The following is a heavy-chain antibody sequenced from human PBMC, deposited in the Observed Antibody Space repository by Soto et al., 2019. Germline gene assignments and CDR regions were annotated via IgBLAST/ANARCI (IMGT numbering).Heavy chain of an antibody. CDR1: GFIFDDYA. V-gene: IGHV3-9*01. D-gene: IGHD1-26*01. CDR2: ISWNSGSI. J-gene: IGHJ6*01. CDR3: AKDISGRGSFYYYYGMDV. Sequence: EEQLVESGGGLVQPGRSLRLSCAASGFIFDDYAMHWVRRPPGKGLEWVSGISWNSGSIGYADSVKARFTISRDNDKKTLYLQMNSLRAEDTALYYCAKDISGRGSFYYYYGMDVW.